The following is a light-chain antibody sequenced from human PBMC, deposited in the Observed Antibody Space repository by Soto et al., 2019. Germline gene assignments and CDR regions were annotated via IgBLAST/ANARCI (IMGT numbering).Light chain of an antibody. J-gene: IGKJ1*01. CDR1: QGISNY. Sequence: DIQMTQSPSSLSASVGDRVTITCRASQGISNYLAWYQQKPGKVPKLLIYAASTLQSGVPSRFSGSGSGTDFTLTISSLQPEDVATYYCQKYNSAHTWTFGQGTKVEIE. CDR3: QKYNSAHTWT. CDR2: AAS. V-gene: IGKV1-27*01.